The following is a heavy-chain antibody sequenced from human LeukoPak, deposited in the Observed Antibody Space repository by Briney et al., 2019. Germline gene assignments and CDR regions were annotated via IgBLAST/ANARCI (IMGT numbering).Heavy chain of an antibody. Sequence: PSETLSLTCTVSGGSVSSGSYYWSWIRQPPGKGLEWIGYIYYSGSTNYNPSLKSRVTISVDTSKNQFSLKLSSVTAADTAVYYCARVSSDYGSGTYAFDIWGQGTMVTVSS. CDR2: IYYSGST. J-gene: IGHJ3*02. CDR1: GGSVSSGSYY. D-gene: IGHD3-10*01. CDR3: ARVSSDYGSGTYAFDI. V-gene: IGHV4-61*01.